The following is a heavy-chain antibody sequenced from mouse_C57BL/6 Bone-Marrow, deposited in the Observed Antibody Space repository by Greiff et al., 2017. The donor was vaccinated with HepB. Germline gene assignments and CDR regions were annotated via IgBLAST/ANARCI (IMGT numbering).Heavy chain of an antibody. J-gene: IGHJ1*03. CDR2: ISSGGSYT. V-gene: IGHV5-6*01. Sequence: EVMLVESGGDLVKPGGSLKLSCAASGFTFSSYGMSWVRQTPDMRLEWVATISSGGSYTYYPDSVKGRFTISRDNAKNTLYLQMSSLKSEDTAMYYCARPRRYFDVWGTGTTVTVSS. CDR3: ARPRRYFDV. CDR1: GFTFSSYG.